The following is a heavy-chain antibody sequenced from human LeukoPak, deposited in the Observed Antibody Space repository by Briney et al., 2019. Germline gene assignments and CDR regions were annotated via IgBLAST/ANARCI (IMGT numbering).Heavy chain of an antibody. CDR3: ARDRGGATSDY. Sequence: PGGSLRLSCAASGFTFSSYAMSWVRQAPGKGLEWVSSISSSSSYIYYADSVKGRFTISRDNAKNSLYLQMNSLRAEDTAVHYCARDRGGATSDYWGQGTLVTVSS. CDR1: GFTFSSYA. J-gene: IGHJ4*02. V-gene: IGHV3-21*01. CDR2: ISSSSSYI. D-gene: IGHD1-26*01.